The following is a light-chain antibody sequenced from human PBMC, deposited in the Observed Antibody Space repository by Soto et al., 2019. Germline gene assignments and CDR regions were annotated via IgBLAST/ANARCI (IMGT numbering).Light chain of an antibody. Sequence: QAVVTQPPSVSGAPGQRVIISCTGGSSNIGANNDVHWYQQTPGRAPKLLIYGDNNRPSGVPDRFSGSKSGTSASLAITGLQDEDEADYYCHSYDDSLSGSVFGGGTKLTVL. J-gene: IGLJ3*02. V-gene: IGLV1-40*01. CDR1: SSNIGANND. CDR3: HSYDDSLSGSV. CDR2: GDN.